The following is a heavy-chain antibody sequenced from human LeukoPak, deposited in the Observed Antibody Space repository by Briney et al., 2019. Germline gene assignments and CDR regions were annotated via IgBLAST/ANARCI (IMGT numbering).Heavy chain of an antibody. CDR3: ARSSGSPYDFWSGYYPLYYYYGMDV. Sequence: GGSLRLSCAASGFTVSSNYMSWVRQAPGKGLEWVSVIYSGGSTYYADSVKGRFTISRDNSKNTLYLQMNRLRAEDTAVYYCARSSGSPYDFWSGYYPLYYYYGMDVWGQGTTVTVSS. J-gene: IGHJ6*02. CDR2: IYSGGST. D-gene: IGHD3-3*01. V-gene: IGHV3-53*01. CDR1: GFTVSSNY.